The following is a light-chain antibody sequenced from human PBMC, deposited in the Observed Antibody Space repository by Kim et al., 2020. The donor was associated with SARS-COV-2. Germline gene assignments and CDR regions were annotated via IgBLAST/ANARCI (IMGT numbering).Light chain of an antibody. CDR1: QNIRNS. Sequence: DIQMTQSPSSLSASVGDRVTITCRASQNIRNSLAWFQQKPGKAPKSLIYGASTLQSGVPSRFSGGGSGTDFTLTISSLQPEDFAIYFCCHDSGYPITFGRGTRLEIK. V-gene: IGKV1-16*01. CDR3: CHDSGYPIT. J-gene: IGKJ5*01. CDR2: GAS.